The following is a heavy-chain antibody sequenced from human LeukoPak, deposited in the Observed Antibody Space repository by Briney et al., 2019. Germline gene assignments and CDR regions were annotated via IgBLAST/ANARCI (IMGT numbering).Heavy chain of an antibody. CDR2: ISSSGSTI. Sequence: GGSLRLSFAASGFTFSDYYMSWIRQAPGKGLEWVSYISSSGSTIYYADSVKGRFTISRDNAKNSLYLQMNSLRAEDTAVYYCARGGVYYDSSGYYGDFDYWGQGTLVTVSS. J-gene: IGHJ4*02. V-gene: IGHV3-11*04. CDR3: ARGGVYYDSSGYYGDFDY. CDR1: GFTFSDYY. D-gene: IGHD3-22*01.